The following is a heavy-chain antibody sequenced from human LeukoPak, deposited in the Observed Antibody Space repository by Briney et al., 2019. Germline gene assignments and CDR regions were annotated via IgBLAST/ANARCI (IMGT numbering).Heavy chain of an antibody. Sequence: GGSLRLSCTVSGFTVSSNSMSWVRQAPGKVLEWVSFIYSDNTHYSDSVKGRFTISRDNSKNTLYLQMNSLRAEDTAVYYCARRAGAYLHPYDYWGQGTQVTVSS. CDR3: ARRAGAYLHPYDY. CDR1: GFTVSSNS. CDR2: IYSDNT. V-gene: IGHV3-53*01. J-gene: IGHJ4*02. D-gene: IGHD4/OR15-4a*01.